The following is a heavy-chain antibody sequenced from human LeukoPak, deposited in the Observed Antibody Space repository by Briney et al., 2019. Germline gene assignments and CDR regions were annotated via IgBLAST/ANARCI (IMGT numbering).Heavy chain of an antibody. D-gene: IGHD5-18*01. CDR3: ARGGHPPWIQLWTDAFDI. J-gene: IGHJ3*02. CDR1: GGSFSGYY. V-gene: IGHV4-34*01. Sequence: PSETLSLTCAVYGGSFSGYYWSWIRQPPGKGLEWIGEINHSGSTNYNPSLKSRVTISVDTSKNQFSLKLSSLTAADTAVYYCARGGHPPWIQLWTDAFDIWGQGTMVTVSS. CDR2: INHSGST.